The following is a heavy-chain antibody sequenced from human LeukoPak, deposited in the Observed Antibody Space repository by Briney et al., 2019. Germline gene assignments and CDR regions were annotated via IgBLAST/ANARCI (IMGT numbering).Heavy chain of an antibody. V-gene: IGHV5-51*01. CDR2: IFPAYSAS. Sequence: GASLKISCKGSGCSLTSYWIGWGRRMPGKGMEWMGIIFPAYSASRYSPFFQGLVTFSAHKSISTAYLQWSSLKASDSAMYSCARSRGSSWFPYFDYWGQGTLVTVSS. J-gene: IGHJ4*02. D-gene: IGHD6-13*01. CDR3: ARSRGSSWFPYFDY. CDR1: GCSLTSYW.